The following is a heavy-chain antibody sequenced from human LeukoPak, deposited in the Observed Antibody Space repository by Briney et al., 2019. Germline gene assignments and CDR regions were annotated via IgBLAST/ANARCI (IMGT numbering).Heavy chain of an antibody. D-gene: IGHD1-1*01. CDR3: ARLNTSLAHDAFDI. CDR2: VFYSGST. Sequence: SETLSLTCTVSGGSISSHYWSWIRQPPGEGLEWIGYVFYSGSTNYNASVKSRVTISVDTSKNQFSLELSSVTAADTAVYYCARLNTSLAHDAFDIWGQGTMVTVS. V-gene: IGHV4-59*11. J-gene: IGHJ3*02. CDR1: GGSISSHY.